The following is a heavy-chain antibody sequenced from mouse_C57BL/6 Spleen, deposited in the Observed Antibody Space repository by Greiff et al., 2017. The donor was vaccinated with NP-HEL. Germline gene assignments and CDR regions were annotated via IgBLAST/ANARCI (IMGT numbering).Heavy chain of an antibody. Sequence: LMKPGASVKLSCKASGYTFTEYTIHWVKQRSGQGLEWIGWFYPGSGSIKYNEKFKDKATLTADKSSSTVYMELSRLTSEDSAVYFCARHEEADHGYYPFDVWGTGTTVTVSS. V-gene: IGHV1-62-2*01. J-gene: IGHJ1*03. CDR1: GYTFTEYT. CDR3: ARHEEADHGYYPFDV. D-gene: IGHD2-3*01. CDR2: FYPGSGSI.